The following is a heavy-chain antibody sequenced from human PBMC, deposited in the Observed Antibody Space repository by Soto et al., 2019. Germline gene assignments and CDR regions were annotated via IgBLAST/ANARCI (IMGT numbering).Heavy chain of an antibody. V-gene: IGHV3-23*01. CDR3: AKGNGYGDY. CDR1: GFSFSTYG. D-gene: IGHD5-12*01. CDR2: VSCGSGST. J-gene: IGHJ4*02. Sequence: EVQLLEPGGGLVQPGGSLRLSCAVSGFSFSTYGVTWVRQAPGKGLEWVSGVSCGSGSTHYADSVKGRFTITGDNSKNAVYLQMNSLRVEDTAVYYCAKGNGYGDYWGQGTLVTVSS.